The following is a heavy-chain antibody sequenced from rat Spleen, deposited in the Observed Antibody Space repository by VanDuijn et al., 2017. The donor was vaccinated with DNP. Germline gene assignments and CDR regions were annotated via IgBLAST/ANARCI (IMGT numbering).Heavy chain of an antibody. J-gene: IGHJ2*01. V-gene: IGHV3-1*01. CDR3: ARWNIGTSTLDY. CDR2: ISSSGSA. D-gene: IGHD1-5*01. CDR1: GYSITGNY. Sequence: EVQLQESGPGLVKPSQSLSLTCSVTGYSITGNYWGWIRKFPGNKMEWIGHISSSGSATYNPSLKSRFSITRDTSKNQIFLQLSSVTTEDTATYYCARWNIGTSTLDYWGQGVMVTVSS.